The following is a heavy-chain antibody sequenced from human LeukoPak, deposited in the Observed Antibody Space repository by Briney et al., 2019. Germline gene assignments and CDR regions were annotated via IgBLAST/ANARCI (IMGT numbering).Heavy chain of an antibody. CDR2: IYYSGTT. CDR3: ARHRVGITRDFDY. D-gene: IGHD1-26*01. J-gene: IGHJ4*02. Sequence: SETLTLTCTVSGGSISSYYWSGIRQPPGKGLEWIGYIYYSGTTNYNPSLKSRVTISVDTSKNQFSLRLTSVTAADTAVYYCARHRVGITRDFDYWGQGTLVTVSS. CDR1: GGSISSYY. V-gene: IGHV4-59*08.